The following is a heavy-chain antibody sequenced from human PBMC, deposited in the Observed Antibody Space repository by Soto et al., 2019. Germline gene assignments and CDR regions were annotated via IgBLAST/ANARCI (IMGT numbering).Heavy chain of an antibody. CDR2: INPNSGGT. J-gene: IGHJ6*02. CDR3: ASSIAAAGDTRDYYYYGMDV. D-gene: IGHD6-13*01. V-gene: IGHV1-2*04. CDR1: GYTFTGYY. Sequence: ASVKVSCKASGYTFTGYYMHWVRQAPGQGLEWMGWINPNSGGTNYAQKFQGWVTMTRDTSISTAYMELSRLRSDDTAVYYCASSIAAAGDTRDYYYYGMDVWGQGTTVTVSS.